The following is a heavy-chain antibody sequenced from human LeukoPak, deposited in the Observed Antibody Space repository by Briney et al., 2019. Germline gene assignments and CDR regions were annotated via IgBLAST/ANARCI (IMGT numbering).Heavy chain of an antibody. CDR2: INPSGGST. V-gene: IGHV1-46*01. CDR3: ARSAYYDILTSYGPLDY. J-gene: IGHJ4*02. CDR1: GYTFTSYY. Sequence: ASVKVSCTASGYTFTSYYMNWVRQAPGQGLEWMGIINPSGGSTSYAEKFQGRVTMTRDMSTSALYMELSSLRSEDTAVYYCARSAYYDILTSYGPLDYWGQGTPVTVSS. D-gene: IGHD3-9*01.